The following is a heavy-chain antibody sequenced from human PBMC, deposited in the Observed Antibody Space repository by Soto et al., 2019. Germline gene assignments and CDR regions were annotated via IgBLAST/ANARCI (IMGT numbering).Heavy chain of an antibody. CDR2: ISSSSSTI. J-gene: IGHJ4*02. CDR1: GFTFSSYS. CDR3: ARHCPDIVAAITWGYYFDY. V-gene: IGHV3-48*01. Sequence: GGSLRLSCAASGFTFSSYSMNWVLQAPWKGLEWVSYISSSSSTIYYADSVKGRFTISRDNAKNSLYLQMNSLRAEDTAVYYCARHCPDIVAAITWGYYFDYWGQGTLVTVSS. D-gene: IGHD5-12*01.